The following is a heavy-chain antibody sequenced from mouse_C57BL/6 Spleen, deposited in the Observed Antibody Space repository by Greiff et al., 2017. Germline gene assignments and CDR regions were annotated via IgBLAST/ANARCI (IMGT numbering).Heavy chain of an antibody. J-gene: IGHJ4*01. CDR1: GYTFTDYE. D-gene: IGHD2-5*01. V-gene: IGHV1-15*01. CDR2: IDPETGGT. CDR3: TRRRVSYAMDY. Sequence: VQLKQSGAELVRPGASVTLSCKASGYTFTDYEMHWVKQTPVHGLEWIGAIDPETGGTAYNQKFKGKAILTADKSSSTAYMELRSLTSEDSAVYYCTRRRVSYAMDYWGQGTSVTVSS.